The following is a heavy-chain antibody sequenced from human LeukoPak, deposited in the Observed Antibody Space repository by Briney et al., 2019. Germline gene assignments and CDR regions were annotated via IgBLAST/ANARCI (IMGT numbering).Heavy chain of an antibody. V-gene: IGHV3-33*08. J-gene: IGHJ4*02. CDR2: IWYDGNNK. CDR1: GFTFSSYS. CDR3: ARDRGDSIVGADFDS. Sequence: GGSLRLSCAASGFTFSSYSMNWVRQAPGKGLEWVALIWYDGNNKVYADSVKGRFTISRDNSKSTVDLQMNSLRVEDTAVYYCARDRGDSIVGADFDSWGQGTLVTVSS. D-gene: IGHD1-26*01.